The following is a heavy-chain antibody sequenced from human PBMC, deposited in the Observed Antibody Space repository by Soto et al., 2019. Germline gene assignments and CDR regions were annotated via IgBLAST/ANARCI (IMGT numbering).Heavy chain of an antibody. D-gene: IGHD2-15*01. CDR1: GFTVSSNY. CDR3: ARDLNCSGGSCAYYYYGMDV. V-gene: IGHV3-53*01. CDR2: IYSGGST. Sequence: GSLRLSCAASGFTVSSNYMSWVRQAPGKGLEWVSVIYSGGSTYYADSVKGRFTISRDNSKNTLYLQMNSLRAEDTAVYYCARDLNCSGGSCAYYYYGMDVWGQGTTVTVSS. J-gene: IGHJ6*02.